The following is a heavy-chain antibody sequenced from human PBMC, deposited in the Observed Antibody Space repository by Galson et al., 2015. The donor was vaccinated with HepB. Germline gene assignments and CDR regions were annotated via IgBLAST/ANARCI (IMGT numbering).Heavy chain of an antibody. CDR3: ARTIYPLYYYGSGKGAFDI. V-gene: IGHV7-4-1*02. Sequence: QSGAEVKKPGESLRIPCKASGYTFTSYAMNWVRQAPGQGLEWMGWINTNTGNPTYAQGFTGRFVFSLDTSVSTAYLQISSLKAEDTAVYYCARTIYPLYYYGSGKGAFDIWGQGTMVTVSS. CDR1: GYTFTSYA. J-gene: IGHJ3*02. D-gene: IGHD3-10*01. CDR2: INTNTGNP.